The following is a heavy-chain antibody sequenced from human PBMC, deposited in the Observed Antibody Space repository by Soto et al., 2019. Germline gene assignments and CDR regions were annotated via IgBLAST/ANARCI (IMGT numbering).Heavy chain of an antibody. CDR3: ARASSRYYDSPI. J-gene: IGHJ3*02. V-gene: IGHV3-53*01. D-gene: IGHD3-22*01. CDR1: GFTVSSNY. CDR2: IYSGGST. Sequence: GGSLRLSCAASGFTVSSNYMSWVRQAPGKGLEWVSVIYSGGSTYYAESVKGRFTISRDNSKNTLYLQMNSLRAEDTAVYYCARASSRYYDSPIRGQGTMVTVSS.